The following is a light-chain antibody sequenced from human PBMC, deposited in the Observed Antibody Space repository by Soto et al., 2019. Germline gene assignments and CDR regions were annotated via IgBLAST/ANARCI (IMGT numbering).Light chain of an antibody. J-gene: IGKJ1*01. CDR3: QQYNNYPWT. CDR1: QSISMY. V-gene: IGKV1-5*03. CDR2: QAS. Sequence: DIQMTQSPSTLSASVGDRVTITCRASQSISMYLAWFQQKPGKAPKFLIYQASTLERGVPSRFSGSGSGTEVPLTLSSLQPDDFSAYYGQQYNNYPWTFGQGTTVEI.